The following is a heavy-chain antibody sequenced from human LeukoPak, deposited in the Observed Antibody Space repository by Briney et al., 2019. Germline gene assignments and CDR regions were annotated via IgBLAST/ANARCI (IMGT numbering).Heavy chain of an antibody. CDR3: ARSSSTSQKLKY. Sequence: SETLSLTCAVYGGSFSGYYWSWIRQPPGKGLEWIGEINHSASTNYNPSLKSRVTISVDTSKNQFSLKLSSVTAADTAVYYCARSSSTSQKLKYWGQGTLVTVSS. V-gene: IGHV4-34*01. CDR1: GGSFSGYY. D-gene: IGHD2-2*01. J-gene: IGHJ4*02. CDR2: INHSAST.